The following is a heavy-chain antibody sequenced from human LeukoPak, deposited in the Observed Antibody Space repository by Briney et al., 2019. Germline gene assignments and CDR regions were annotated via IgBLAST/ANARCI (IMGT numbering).Heavy chain of an antibody. D-gene: IGHD5-18*01. CDR1: GFTFSSHG. V-gene: IGHV4-59*11. J-gene: IGHJ4*02. CDR3: ARENSYGYFDY. Sequence: GSLRLSCAASGFTFSSHGMNWVRQPPGKGLEWIGYLYYNGRTNYNPSLKSRVTLSLDTSKNQFSLKLSSVTAADTAVYYCARENSYGYFDYWGQGTLVTVSS. CDR2: LYYNGRT.